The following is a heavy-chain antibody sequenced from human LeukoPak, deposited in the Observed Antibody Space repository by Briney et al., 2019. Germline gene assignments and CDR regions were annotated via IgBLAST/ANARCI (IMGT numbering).Heavy chain of an antibody. CDR2: INHSGST. D-gene: IGHD6-25*01. CDR3: ARRSEGGPGHSSDQIDY. V-gene: IGHV4-34*01. J-gene: IGHJ4*02. Sequence: SETLSLTCAVYGGSFSGYYWSWIRQPPGKGLEWIGEINHSGSTNYNPSLKSRVTISVDTSKNQFSLKLSSVTAADTAVYYCARRSEGGPGHSSDQIDYWGQGTLVTVSS. CDR1: GGSFSGYY.